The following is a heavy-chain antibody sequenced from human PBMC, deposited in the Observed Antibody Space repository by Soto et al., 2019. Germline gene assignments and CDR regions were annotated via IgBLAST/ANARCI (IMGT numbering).Heavy chain of an antibody. CDR3: AAPGDSGYGNLGY. Sequence: GASVKVSCKASGFTFTSSAVQWVRQARGQRLEWIGWIVVGSGNTNYAQKFQERVTITRDMSTSTAYMELSSLRSEDTAVYYCAAPGDSGYGNLGYWGQGTLVTVSS. CDR2: IVVGSGNT. CDR1: GFTFTSSA. D-gene: IGHD5-12*01. J-gene: IGHJ4*02. V-gene: IGHV1-58*01.